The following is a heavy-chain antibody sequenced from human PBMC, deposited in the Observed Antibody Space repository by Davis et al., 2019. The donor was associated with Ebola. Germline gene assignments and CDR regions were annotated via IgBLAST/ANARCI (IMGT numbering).Heavy chain of an antibody. CDR3: TRWCHFGGERGYFYLGMDV. V-gene: IGHV3-43*01. CDR2: NSWDGGST. J-gene: IGHJ6*02. CDR1: GFTFAEYT. D-gene: IGHD2-8*02. Sequence: PGGSLRLSCSVSGFTFAEYTMQWAPKVPGKGLEWVSLNSWDGGSTDYADSVKGRFTISRDNRKESLFLQMNSLGTEDSVLYYCTRWCHFGGERGYFYLGMDVWGQGTTVTVSS.